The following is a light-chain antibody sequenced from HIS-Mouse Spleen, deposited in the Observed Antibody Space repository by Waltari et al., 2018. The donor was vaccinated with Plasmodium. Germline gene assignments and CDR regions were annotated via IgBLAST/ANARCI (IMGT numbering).Light chain of an antibody. Sequence: DIVMTQSPDSLAVSLGERATINCKSSQSVLYSSNNKNYLAGYQQKPGQPPKLLIYWAPTREPGVPDRFSGSGSGTEFTLTISSLQAEDVAFYYCQQYYSTPYTFGQGTKLEIK. V-gene: IGKV4-1*01. CDR3: QQYYSTPYT. CDR2: WAP. CDR1: QSVLYSSNNKNY. J-gene: IGKJ2*01.